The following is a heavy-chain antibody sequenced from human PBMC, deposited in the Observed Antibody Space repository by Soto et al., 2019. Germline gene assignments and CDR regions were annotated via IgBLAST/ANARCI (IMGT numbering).Heavy chain of an antibody. V-gene: IGHV3-23*01. CDR2: ISGSGGST. CDR1: GFTFSSYA. J-gene: IGHJ4*02. D-gene: IGHD6-13*01. Sequence: GGSLRLSCAASGFTFSSYALNCVRQAPGKGLEWVSSISGSGGSTYYADSVKGRFTISRDNPRNTLFLQMNGLRGDDTARYYCARPSIVAPGTYWGQGTLVTV. CDR3: ARPSIVAPGTY.